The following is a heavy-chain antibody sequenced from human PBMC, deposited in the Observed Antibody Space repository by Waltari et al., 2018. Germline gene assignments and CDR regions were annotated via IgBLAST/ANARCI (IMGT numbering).Heavy chain of an antibody. CDR3: ARVEDYGADY. V-gene: IGHV3-48*04. D-gene: IGHD4-17*01. CDR2: ISRNRGTI. CDR1: GFTFSSYS. J-gene: IGHJ4*02. Sequence: EVQLVESGGGLVQPGGSLRLSCAASGFTFSSYSMNWVRQAPGEWPDCLSDISRNRGTIYYADSVKGRFTLSRANAKNVLVLQMNSLRAEYTAVYYCARVEDYGADYLGQGTLVTVSS.